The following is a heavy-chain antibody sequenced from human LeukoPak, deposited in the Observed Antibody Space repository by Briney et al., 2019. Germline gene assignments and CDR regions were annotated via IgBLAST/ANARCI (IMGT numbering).Heavy chain of an antibody. J-gene: IGHJ4*01. CDR3: ARDNDKVVDH. V-gene: IGHV1-18*01. CDR1: GYTFSNYG. Sequence: ASVKVSCKTSGYTFSNYGISWVRQAPGQGLEWMGWITAYNGNRLYAERFQGRITLTTDTSTSTSYMELRSLEYDDTAIYYCARDNDKVVDHWGQGTLVTVSS. CDR2: ITAYNGNR. D-gene: IGHD1-1*01.